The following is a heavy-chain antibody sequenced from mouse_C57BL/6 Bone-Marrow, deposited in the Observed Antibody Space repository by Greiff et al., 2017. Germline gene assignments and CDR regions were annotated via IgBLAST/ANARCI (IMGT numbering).Heavy chain of an antibody. J-gene: IGHJ3*01. V-gene: IGHV2-5*01. CDR1: GFSLTSYG. CDR3: AKNLYYSTGLFAY. D-gene: IGHD1-1*01. Sequence: QVQLKESGPGLVQPSQSLSITCTVSGFSLTSYGVHWVRQSPGKGLEWLGVIWRGGSTDYNAAFMSRLSITKDNSKSQVFFKMNSLQADDTAIYYCAKNLYYSTGLFAYWGQGTLVTVSA. CDR2: IWRGGST.